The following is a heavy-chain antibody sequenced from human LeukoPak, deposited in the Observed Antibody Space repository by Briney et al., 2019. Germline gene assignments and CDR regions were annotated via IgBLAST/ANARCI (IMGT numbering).Heavy chain of an antibody. Sequence: SQTLSLTCTVSGGSISSGDYYWSWIRQPPGKGLEWIGYIYYSGSTYYNPSLKSRLTISVDTSKSQFSLKLTSVTAADTAVYYCARARSGYQDWYFDLWGRGTLVTVSS. CDR3: ARARSGYQDWYFDL. CDR2: IYYSGST. CDR1: GGSISSGDYY. J-gene: IGHJ2*01. V-gene: IGHV4-30-4*01. D-gene: IGHD5-12*01.